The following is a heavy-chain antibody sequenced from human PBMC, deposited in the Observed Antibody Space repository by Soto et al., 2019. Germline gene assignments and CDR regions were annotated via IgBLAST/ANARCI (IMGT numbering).Heavy chain of an antibody. CDR1: GGSISSYY. CDR3: ARGGYYYDSSGYYDY. J-gene: IGHJ4*02. V-gene: IGHV4-59*12. CDR2: IYYSGST. D-gene: IGHD3-22*01. Sequence: SETLSLTCTVSGGSISSYYWSWIRQPPGKGLEWIGYIYYSGSTNYNPSLKSRVTISVDRSKNQFSLKLSSVTAADTAVYYCARGGYYYDSSGYYDYWGQGTLVTVSS.